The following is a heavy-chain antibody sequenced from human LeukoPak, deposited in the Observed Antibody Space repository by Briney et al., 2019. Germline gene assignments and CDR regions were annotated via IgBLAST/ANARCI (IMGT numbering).Heavy chain of an antibody. V-gene: IGHV3-21*01. CDR1: GFTFSSYS. CDR3: ARERNQY. CDR2: IISSSSYI. Sequence: GSLLLSCAASGFTFSSYSMNWGRRAPGKGGEWVASIISSSSYIYYSDSVKGRFTISRDNAKNSLYLQMNSLRAEDTAVYYCARERNQYWGQGTLVTVSS. J-gene: IGHJ4*02.